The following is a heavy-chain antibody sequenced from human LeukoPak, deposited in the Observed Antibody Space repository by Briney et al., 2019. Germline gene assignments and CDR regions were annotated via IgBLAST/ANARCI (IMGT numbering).Heavy chain of an antibody. CDR2: IKQDESET. CDR3: ARLSAYYYGSFFYYYMDV. CDR1: GFSFSSYW. Sequence: GGSLSLSCEGSGFSFSSYWMTWVRQSPGKGPEWVANIKQDESETYTVDSVKGRFTISRDNAKNSVYLHMNSLRAEDTALYYCARLSAYYYGSFFYYYMDVWGKGTTVTVSS. D-gene: IGHD3-10*01. V-gene: IGHV3-7*01. J-gene: IGHJ6*03.